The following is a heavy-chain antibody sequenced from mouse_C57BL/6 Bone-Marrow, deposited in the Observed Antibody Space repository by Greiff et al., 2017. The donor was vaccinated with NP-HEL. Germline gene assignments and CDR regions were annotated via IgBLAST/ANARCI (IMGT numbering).Heavy chain of an antibody. D-gene: IGHD2-3*01. CDR2: IHPSDSDT. J-gene: IGHJ4*01. CDR3: AIWAMGLLRAMDY. V-gene: IGHV1-74*01. CDR1: GYTFTSYW. Sequence: QVQLKQPGAELVKPGASVKVSCKASGYTFTSYWMHWVKQRPGQGLEWIGRIHPSDSDTNYNQKFKGKATLTVDKSSSTAYMQLSSLTSEDSAVYYCAIWAMGLLRAMDYWGQGTSVTVSS.